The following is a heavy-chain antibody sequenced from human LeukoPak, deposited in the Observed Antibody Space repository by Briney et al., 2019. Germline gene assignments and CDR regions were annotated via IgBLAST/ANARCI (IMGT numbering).Heavy chain of an antibody. Sequence: PSQTLSLTCAVSGGSISSGGYSWSWLRQPPGQGLGWIGYIYHSGSTYYNPSLKSRVTISVDRSKNQFSLKLSSVTAADTAVYYCARAYYYDSSGYYLDYWGQGTLVTVSS. J-gene: IGHJ4*02. CDR2: IYHSGST. CDR3: ARAYYYDSSGYYLDY. V-gene: IGHV4-30-2*01. CDR1: GGSISSGGYS. D-gene: IGHD3-22*01.